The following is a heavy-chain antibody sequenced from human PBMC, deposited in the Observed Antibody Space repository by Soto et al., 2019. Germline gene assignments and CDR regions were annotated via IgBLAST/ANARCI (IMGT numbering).Heavy chain of an antibody. CDR3: AHYNCNDGYFDY. CDR1: GYTFTAYY. J-gene: IGHJ4*01. V-gene: IGHV1-2*04. CDR2: INPHSGDT. Sequence: QVQLVQSGAEVKKPGASVKVSCQTSGYTFTAYYLHWVRQAPGQGLEWMGWINPHSGDTNYAQKFQGWVTMTSDTSSSTAYTGLNRLRSDDTAVYYCAHYNCNDGYFDYWGQGTLVTASS. D-gene: IGHD1-1*01.